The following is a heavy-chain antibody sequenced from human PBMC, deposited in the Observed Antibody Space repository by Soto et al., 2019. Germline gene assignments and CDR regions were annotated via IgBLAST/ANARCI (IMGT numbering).Heavy chain of an antibody. J-gene: IGHJ4*01. CDR1: GDSINSGDFF. D-gene: IGHD3-10*01. CDR3: ARAEWLGDLVYFDF. V-gene: IGHV4-30-4*01. Sequence: PSETLSLTCTVSGDSINSGDFFLSWIRQPPGKGLEWIGYVYYSGSTYYNPSRSSRLTMSIDTSKNQFSLKVTSVTATDTAVYYCARAEWLGDLVYFDFWGQGTLVTVYS. CDR2: VYYSGST.